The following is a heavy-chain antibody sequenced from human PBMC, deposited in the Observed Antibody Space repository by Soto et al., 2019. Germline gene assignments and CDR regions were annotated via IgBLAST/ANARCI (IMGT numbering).Heavy chain of an antibody. CDR3: ARRELGYCSNGVCPYCYFDV. Sequence: ASVKVSCKASGYFFASYSMHWVRQAPGQGLEWMGMINPSVGSTSYVEKFQGRVTMTRNTSTNTAYMELSSLRSEDTAVYFCARRELGYCSNGVCPYCYFDVWGTGTTVTVSS. D-gene: IGHD2-8*01. V-gene: IGHV1-46*01. CDR1: GYFFASYS. J-gene: IGHJ6*03. CDR2: INPSVGST.